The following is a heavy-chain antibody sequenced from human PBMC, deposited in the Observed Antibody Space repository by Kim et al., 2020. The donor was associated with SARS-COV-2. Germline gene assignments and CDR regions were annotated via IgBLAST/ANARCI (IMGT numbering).Heavy chain of an antibody. CDR2: INHSGST. CDR1: GGSFSGYY. Sequence: SETLSLTCAAYGGSFSGYYWSWIRQPPGKGLEWIGEINHSGSTNYNPSLKSRVTISVDTYKNQFSLKLSSVTAADTAVDYCARGFGSSLNDYWGQGTLVT. V-gene: IGHV4-34*01. CDR3: ARGFGSSLNDY. J-gene: IGHJ4*02. D-gene: IGHD6-6*01.